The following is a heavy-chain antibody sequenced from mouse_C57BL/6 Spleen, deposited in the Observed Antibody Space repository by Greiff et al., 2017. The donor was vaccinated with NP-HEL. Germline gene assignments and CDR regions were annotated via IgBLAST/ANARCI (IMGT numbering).Heavy chain of an antibody. CDR3: AGDGTEYFDV. Sequence: VQLQQSGPGLVKPSQSLSLTCSVTGYSITSGYYWNWIRQFPGNKLEWMGNISYDGSNNYNPSLKNRISITRDTSTNQFFLMLNSVTTEDAATYYCAGDGTEYFDVWGTGTTVTVSS. D-gene: IGHD4-1*01. CDR1: GYSITSGYY. CDR2: ISYDGSN. V-gene: IGHV3-6*01. J-gene: IGHJ1*03.